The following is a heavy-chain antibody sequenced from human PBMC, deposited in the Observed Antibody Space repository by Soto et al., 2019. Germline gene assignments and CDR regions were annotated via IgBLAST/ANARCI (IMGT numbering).Heavy chain of an antibody. J-gene: IGHJ6*02. CDR2: ISAYNGNT. CDR3: ARARADSTTYYYYGMDV. D-gene: IGHD3-22*01. V-gene: IGHV1-18*01. CDR1: GYTFTSYG. Sequence: GASVKVSCKASGYTFTSYGISWVRQAPGQGLEWMGWISAYNGNTNYAQKLQGRVTMTTDTSTSTAYMELRSLRSDDTAVYYCARARADSTTYYYYGMDVWGPGTTVTVSS.